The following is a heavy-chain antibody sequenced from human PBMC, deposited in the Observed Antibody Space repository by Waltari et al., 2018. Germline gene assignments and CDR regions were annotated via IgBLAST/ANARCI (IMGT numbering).Heavy chain of an antibody. CDR2: IYAGGST. D-gene: IGHD4-4*01. J-gene: IGHJ6*02. CDR1: GFTVSDHY. Sequence: EVQLVESGGGLVQPGGSLRLSCAPSGFTVSDHYMSWVRQAPGKGLEWVSVIYAGGSTSYADSVKGRFTISRDNSKSTLYLQMNSLRAEDTAVYYCARGRNTNYVVYGMDVWGQGTTVTVSS. CDR3: ARGRNTNYVVYGMDV. V-gene: IGHV3-66*02.